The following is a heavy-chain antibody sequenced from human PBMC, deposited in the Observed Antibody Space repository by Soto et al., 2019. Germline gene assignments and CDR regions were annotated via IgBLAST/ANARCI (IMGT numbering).Heavy chain of an antibody. CDR2: ISSSGSIA. Sequence: QVQLVESGGGLVKPGGSLRLSCAVSGFIFSDYYMSWIRQAPGKGLVWVSYISSSGSIAYYADSVKGRFTLSRDNAKISLCLQRTSLSAEDTALYYCARGAYDPHYYGMDVWGKGTTVTVSS. CDR1: GFIFSDYY. CDR3: ARGAYDPHYYGMDV. V-gene: IGHV3-11*01. D-gene: IGHD5-12*01. J-gene: IGHJ6*04.